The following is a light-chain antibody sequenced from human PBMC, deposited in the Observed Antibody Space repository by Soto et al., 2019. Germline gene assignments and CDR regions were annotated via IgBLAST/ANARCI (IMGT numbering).Light chain of an antibody. CDR3: QLRSDWPPTYT. CDR1: QIVTSS. J-gene: IGKJ2*01. CDR2: DTF. V-gene: IGKV3-11*01. Sequence: EIVLTQSPATLSLSPGTGATLSCRASQIVTSSVAWYQQRPGQAPRLLIYDTFTRATGIPARFRAKGAGTDFTLTISSLEPEDSAVYFCQLRSDWPPTYTFGQGTKLE.